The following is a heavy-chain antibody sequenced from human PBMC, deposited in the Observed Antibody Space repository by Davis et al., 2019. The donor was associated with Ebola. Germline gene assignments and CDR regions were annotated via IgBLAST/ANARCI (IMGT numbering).Heavy chain of an antibody. Sequence: GESLKISCKGSGYSFTSYCIGWVRQMPGKGLEWLGIIYPGDSDTRYSPSFLGQVIFSADKSISTAYLQWSSLKASDTATYYCARAPYYYDVSGFYVDFWGQGTLVTVSS. CDR1: GYSFTSYC. CDR2: IYPGDSDT. J-gene: IGHJ4*02. V-gene: IGHV5-51*01. CDR3: ARAPYYYDVSGFYVDF. D-gene: IGHD3-22*01.